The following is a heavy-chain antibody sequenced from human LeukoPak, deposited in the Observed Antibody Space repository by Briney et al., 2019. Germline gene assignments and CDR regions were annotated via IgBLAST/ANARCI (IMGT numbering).Heavy chain of an antibody. V-gene: IGHV4-59*08. Sequence: SETLSLTCTVSGGSITSNFWSWIRQPPGKGLEWIGYIYNSGSTSYNPSLKSRATISGDTSKNQFSLKLNSVTAADTAVYYCARAKPNWNPLDYWGQGTLVTVSS. CDR1: GGSITSNF. D-gene: IGHD1-1*01. CDR3: ARAKPNWNPLDY. CDR2: IYNSGST. J-gene: IGHJ4*02.